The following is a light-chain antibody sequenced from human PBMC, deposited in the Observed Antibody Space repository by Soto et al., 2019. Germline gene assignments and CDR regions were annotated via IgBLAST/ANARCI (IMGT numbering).Light chain of an antibody. CDR1: SSDVGVSNL. CDR3: CSYANRRGL. Sequence: QSALTQPASVSGSPGQSITISCTGSSSDVGVSNLVSWYQQHPGKAPKLIIYEVSQRPSGVSNRFSGSKSGNTASLTISGLQAEDGGDYYCCSYANRRGLFGAGTKLTVL. J-gene: IGLJ3*02. V-gene: IGLV2-23*02. CDR2: EVS.